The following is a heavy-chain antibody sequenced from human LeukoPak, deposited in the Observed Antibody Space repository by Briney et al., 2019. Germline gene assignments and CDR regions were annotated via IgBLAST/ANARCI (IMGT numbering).Heavy chain of an antibody. CDR2: INPEDSDT. J-gene: IGHJ4*02. CDR1: GYSFTNYW. CDR3: ARWDSSSGFDY. D-gene: IGHD6-13*01. V-gene: IGHV5-51*01. Sequence: GESLKISCQGSGYSFTNYWIGWVRQMPGRGLEWMGLINPEDSDTRYTLSFQGQVTLSADKSIRAAYLQWGSLKASDTAMYYCARWDSSSGFDYWGQGTLVTVSS.